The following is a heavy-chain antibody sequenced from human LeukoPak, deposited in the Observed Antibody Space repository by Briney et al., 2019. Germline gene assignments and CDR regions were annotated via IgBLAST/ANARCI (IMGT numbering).Heavy chain of an antibody. V-gene: IGHV3-23*01. Sequence: GGSLRLSCAASGFTFRSCGMSWVRQAPGKGLEWVSGMTDSGGRTYYADSVKGRFTISRDNSKNTLYLQMNSLRAEDTAVYYCAKVRYDSSGYQSPYFDYWGQGILVTVSS. D-gene: IGHD3-22*01. CDR2: MTDSGGRT. J-gene: IGHJ4*02. CDR3: AKVRYDSSGYQSPYFDY. CDR1: GFTFRSCG.